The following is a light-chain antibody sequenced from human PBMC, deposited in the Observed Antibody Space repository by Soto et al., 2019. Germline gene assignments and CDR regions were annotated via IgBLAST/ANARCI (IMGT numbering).Light chain of an antibody. V-gene: IGKV3-15*01. Sequence: VVMTQSPATLSVSPGDGVTLSCRASQSLTSNLAWYQHKVGQAPRLLIYGGSVRATGVPARFSGRGSGAEFSLTISSLQSEDFAVYHCHQYGVWPYTFGQGTKLEL. CDR3: HQYGVWPYT. CDR2: GGS. J-gene: IGKJ2*01. CDR1: QSLTSN.